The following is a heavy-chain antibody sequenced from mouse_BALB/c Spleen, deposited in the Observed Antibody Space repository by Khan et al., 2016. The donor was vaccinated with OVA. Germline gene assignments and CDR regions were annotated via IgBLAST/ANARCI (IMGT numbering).Heavy chain of an antibody. Sequence: QVQLQQSGAEQARPGVSVRISCQGSGHTFTHLAMHWVKQSHAKSLEWLGVISTYYGDVDYYHQLRYKATMTVRHASSTTCMELAGLTLDDTAICNSGRGSGKYQFAYWRQDTRVTGS. CDR2: ISTYYGDV. D-gene: IGHD6-1*01. CDR3: GRGSGKYQFAY. J-gene: IGHJ3*01. CDR1: GHTFTHLA. V-gene: IGHV1S137*01.